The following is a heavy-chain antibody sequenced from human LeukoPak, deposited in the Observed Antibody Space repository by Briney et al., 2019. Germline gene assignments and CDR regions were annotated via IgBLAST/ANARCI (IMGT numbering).Heavy chain of an antibody. CDR3: ANLGYFDWLPPNFDY. CDR2: ISGSGRST. J-gene: IGHJ4*02. V-gene: IGHV3-23*01. CDR1: GFTFSSYA. Sequence: PGGSLRLSCAASGFTFSSYAMSWVRQAPGKGLAWVSAISGSGRSTYYADSVEGRFTISRDNSKNTLYLQMNSLRAEDAAVYYCANLGYFDWLPPNFDYWGQGTLVTVSS. D-gene: IGHD3-9*01.